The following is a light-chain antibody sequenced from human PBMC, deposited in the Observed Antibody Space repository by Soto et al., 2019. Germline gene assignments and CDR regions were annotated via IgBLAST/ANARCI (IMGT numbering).Light chain of an antibody. CDR2: GAS. V-gene: IGKV3-15*01. J-gene: IGKJ1*01. Sequence: EIVITQFPATLSKSPGESATFSCRASQSISTKLAWYQQRPGQAPRLLMYGASTGATGIPARFRGSGSGTEFTLTISSLQSEDLEVYYCQQYSSWVWTFGQGTKADIX. CDR1: QSISTK. CDR3: QQYSSWVWT.